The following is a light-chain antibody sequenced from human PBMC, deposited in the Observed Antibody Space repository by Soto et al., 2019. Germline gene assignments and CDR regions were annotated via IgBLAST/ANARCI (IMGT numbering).Light chain of an antibody. Sequence: QPVLTQSPSASASLGASVKLTCTLRSGHSSYAIAWHQQQPEKGPRYLMKVNSDGSHSKGDGIPDRFSGSSSGAERYLTISSLQSEDEADYYCQTWGTGIQVFGTGTKLTVL. V-gene: IGLV4-69*01. CDR3: QTWGTGIQV. CDR2: VNSDGSH. CDR1: SGHSSYA. J-gene: IGLJ1*01.